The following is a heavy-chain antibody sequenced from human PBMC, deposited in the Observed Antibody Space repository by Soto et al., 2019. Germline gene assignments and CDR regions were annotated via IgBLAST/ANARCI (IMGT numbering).Heavy chain of an antibody. CDR1: GGSISSGAYY. D-gene: IGHD6-19*01. J-gene: IGHJ4*02. Sequence: PSETLSLTCTASGGSISSGAYYWSWIRQHPGKGLEWIGYIYYNGSPYHNPSLRGRVTISVDPSNNEFSLELSSVTAADTAVYYCARQNPYSTGSYFFDLWGRGTLVTVSS. V-gene: IGHV4-31*03. CDR3: ARQNPYSTGSYFFDL. CDR2: IYYNGSP.